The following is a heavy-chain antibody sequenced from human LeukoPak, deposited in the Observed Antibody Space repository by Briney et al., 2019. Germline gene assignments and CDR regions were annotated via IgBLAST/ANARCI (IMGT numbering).Heavy chain of an antibody. Sequence: SETLSLTCTVSGGSISSYYWSWIRQPPGKGLERIGYIYYSGSTNYNPSLKSRVTISVDTSKNQFSLKLSSVTAADTAVYYCASRRDGYNWSFDYWGQGTLVTVSS. CDR1: GGSISSYY. J-gene: IGHJ4*02. CDR3: ASRRDGYNWSFDY. CDR2: IYYSGST. D-gene: IGHD5-24*01. V-gene: IGHV4-59*01.